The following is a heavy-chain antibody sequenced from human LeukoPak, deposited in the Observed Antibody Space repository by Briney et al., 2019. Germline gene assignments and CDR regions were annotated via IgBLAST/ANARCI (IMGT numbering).Heavy chain of an antibody. Sequence: SETLSLTCAVYGGSFSGYYWSWIRQPPGKGLEWIGEINHSGSTNYNPSLKSRVTISVDTSKNQFSLKLSSVTAADTAVYYCARGVTPWVRAFLLFHMDVLGKGTTVTVSS. CDR2: INHSGST. CDR1: GGSFSGYY. J-gene: IGHJ6*03. D-gene: IGHD1-1*01. CDR3: ARGVTPWVRAFLLFHMDV. V-gene: IGHV4-34*01.